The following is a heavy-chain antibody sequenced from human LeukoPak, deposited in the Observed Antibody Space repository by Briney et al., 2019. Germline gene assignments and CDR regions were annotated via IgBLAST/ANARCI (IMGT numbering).Heavy chain of an antibody. CDR3: ERTIAAAGYYLDY. D-gene: IGHD6-13*01. J-gene: IGHJ4*02. Sequence: SETLSLTCTVSGGSISSYYWSWIRQPPGKGLERIGYIYYSGSTNYNPSLKSRVAISVDTSKNQFSLKLSSVTAADTAVYYCERTIAAAGYYLDYWGQGTLVTVSS. CDR2: IYYSGST. V-gene: IGHV4-59*08. CDR1: GGSISSYY.